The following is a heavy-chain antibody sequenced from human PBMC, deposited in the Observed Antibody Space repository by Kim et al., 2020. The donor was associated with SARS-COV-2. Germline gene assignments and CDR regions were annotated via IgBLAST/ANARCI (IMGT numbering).Heavy chain of an antibody. Sequence: SVKVSCKASGGTFSSYAISWVRQAPGQGLEWMGGIIPIFGTANSAQKFQGRVTITADESTSTAYMELSSLRSEDTAVYYCARGGNYYGSGSYLLGYWGQGTLVTVSS. V-gene: IGHV1-69*13. CDR2: IIPIFGTA. CDR1: GGTFSSYA. D-gene: IGHD3-10*01. J-gene: IGHJ4*02. CDR3: ARGGNYYGSGSYLLGY.